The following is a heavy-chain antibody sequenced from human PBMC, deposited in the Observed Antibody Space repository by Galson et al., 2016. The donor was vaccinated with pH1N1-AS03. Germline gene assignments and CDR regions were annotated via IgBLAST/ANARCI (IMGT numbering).Heavy chain of an antibody. CDR1: GYTFTNYG. D-gene: IGHD3-10*01. Sequence: SVKVSCKASGYTFTNYGISWVRQAPGQGLEYVGWIGTYTIYAQKLQGRVTMTTDTSTSTAYMELRSLRSDDTAVYYCARSGSGSFYEGDFWGQGTLVSVSS. V-gene: IGHV1-18*01. J-gene: IGHJ4*02. CDR2: IGTYT. CDR3: ARSGSGSFYEGDF.